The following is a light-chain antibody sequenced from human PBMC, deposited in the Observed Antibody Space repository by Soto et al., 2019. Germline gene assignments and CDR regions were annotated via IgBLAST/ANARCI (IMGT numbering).Light chain of an antibody. CDR1: QTITRY. Sequence: DIQMTQSPSSLSASVGDIVTITCRANQTITRYLNWYQQKPGTAPKLLIYAASSLQEGVPSRFRGSGSGTDFTLTISDLQPEDFAAYSCQQSFSFPVTFGQGTKLEIK. V-gene: IGKV1-39*01. J-gene: IGKJ2*01. CDR2: AAS. CDR3: QQSFSFPVT.